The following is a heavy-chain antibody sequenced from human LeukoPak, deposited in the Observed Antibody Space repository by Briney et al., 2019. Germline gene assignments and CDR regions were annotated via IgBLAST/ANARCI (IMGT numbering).Heavy chain of an antibody. CDR2: ISYDGSNK. CDR1: GFTFSSYA. D-gene: IGHD3-9*01. CDR3: ARGSINYDILTGYSFTDY. J-gene: IGHJ4*02. Sequence: PGGSLRLSCAASGFTFSSYAMHWVRQAPGKGLEWVAVISYDGSNKYYADSVKGRFTISRDNSKNTLYLQMNSLRAEDTAVYYCARGSINYDILTGYSFTDYWGQGTLVTVSS. V-gene: IGHV3-30-3*01.